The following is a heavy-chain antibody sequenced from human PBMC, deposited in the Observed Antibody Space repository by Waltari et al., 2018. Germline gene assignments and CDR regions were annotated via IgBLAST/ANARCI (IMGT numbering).Heavy chain of an antibody. D-gene: IGHD3-3*01. J-gene: IGHJ6*02. CDR3: ARVTGITIFGVVTSLYGMDV. V-gene: IGHV1-8*01. Sequence: QVQLVQSGAEVKKPGASVMVSCKACGYTFTSYDINWVRQATGQGLEWMGWVTPNSGTTGYAQKFQGRVTMTRNTSISTAYMELSSLRSEDTAVYYCARVTGITIFGVVTSLYGMDVWGQGTTVTVSS. CDR1: GYTFTSYD. CDR2: VTPNSGTT.